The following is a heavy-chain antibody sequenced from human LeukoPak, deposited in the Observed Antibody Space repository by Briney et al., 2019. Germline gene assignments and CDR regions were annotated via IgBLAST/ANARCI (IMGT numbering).Heavy chain of an antibody. CDR2: FDSSGST. V-gene: IGHV4-61*02. Sequence: PSQTLSLTCTVSGGSISSGSYYWSWIRQPAGKGLEWIGRFDSSGSTNYSPSLESRVTISGDTSKNQVSLKLNSVTAADTAVYYCARHGPPGDGTCFDYWGQGTLVTVSS. CDR3: ARHGPPGDGTCFDY. D-gene: IGHD3-16*01. CDR1: GGSISSGSYY. J-gene: IGHJ4*02.